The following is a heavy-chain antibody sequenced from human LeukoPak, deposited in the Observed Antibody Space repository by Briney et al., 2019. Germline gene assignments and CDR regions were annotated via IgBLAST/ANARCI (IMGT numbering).Heavy chain of an antibody. CDR3: AKDRVSPGLNWFDP. J-gene: IGHJ5*02. V-gene: IGHV3-23*01. CDR1: GVIISSYA. Sequence: GGSLRLSCAASGVIISSYAMSWVRQAPGKGLEWVSAINGRGDNTYYADFVKGRFTISRDNSKGTVYLQMNSLRTEDTAVYYCAKDRVSPGLNWFDPWGQGTLVTVSS. D-gene: IGHD2/OR15-2a*01. CDR2: INGRGDNT.